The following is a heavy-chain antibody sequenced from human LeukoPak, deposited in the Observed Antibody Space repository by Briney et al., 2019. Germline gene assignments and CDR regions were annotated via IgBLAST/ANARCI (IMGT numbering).Heavy chain of an antibody. D-gene: IGHD3-3*01. CDR3: ARLSDYDFWSGPYPYYYYYYGMDV. CDR1: GGSVSSGSYY. J-gene: IGHJ6*02. Sequence: PSETLSLTCTVSGGSVSSGSYYWSWIRQPPGKGLEWIGYIYYSGSTNYNPSLKSRVTISVDTSKNQFSLKLSSVTAADTAVYYCARLSDYDFWSGPYPYYYYYYGMDVWGQGTTVTVSS. V-gene: IGHV4-61*01. CDR2: IYYSGST.